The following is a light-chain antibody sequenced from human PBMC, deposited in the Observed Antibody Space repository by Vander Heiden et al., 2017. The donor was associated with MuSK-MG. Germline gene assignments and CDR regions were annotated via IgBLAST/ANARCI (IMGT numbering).Light chain of an antibody. J-gene: IGLJ1*01. CDR3: YSYSRSSTLV. Sequence: QSALTQPASVSGSPGQSITISCTGTSSDVGGYIYVSWYQHHPGKAPRVMIYEVSNRPSGVSNRFSGSKSGNTASLTISGLQAEDEADYYCYSYSRSSTLVFGTGTKVTVL. CDR1: SSDVGGYIY. CDR2: EVS. V-gene: IGLV2-14*01.